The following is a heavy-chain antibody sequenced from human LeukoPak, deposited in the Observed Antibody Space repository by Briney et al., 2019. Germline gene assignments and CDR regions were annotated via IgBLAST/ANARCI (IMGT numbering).Heavy chain of an antibody. D-gene: IGHD3-22*01. Sequence: GGSLRLSCAASGFTFSSYSMNWVRQAPGKGLEWVSSISSSSSYIYYADSVKGRFTISRDNAKNALHLQMNSLRAEDTAVYYCARVFWETVNTGYYSDFWGPGTLVTVSS. CDR1: GFTFSSYS. V-gene: IGHV3-21*01. CDR3: ARVFWETVNTGYYSDF. J-gene: IGHJ4*02. CDR2: ISSSSSYI.